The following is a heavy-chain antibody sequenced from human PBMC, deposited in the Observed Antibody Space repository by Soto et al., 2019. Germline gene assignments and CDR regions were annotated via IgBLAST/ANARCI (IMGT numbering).Heavy chain of an antibody. CDR1: GYTFTNYD. CDR3: ARTAATNAFYYYYGMDV. V-gene: IGHV1-8*01. Sequence: ASVKVSCKASGYTFTNYDINWVRQATGQGLEWMGWMNASNGNTGYAQKFQGRVTITRDTSASTAYMELSSLRSEDTAVYYCARTAATNAFYYYYGMDVWGQGTTVTVSS. J-gene: IGHJ6*02. CDR2: MNASNGNT. D-gene: IGHD6-25*01.